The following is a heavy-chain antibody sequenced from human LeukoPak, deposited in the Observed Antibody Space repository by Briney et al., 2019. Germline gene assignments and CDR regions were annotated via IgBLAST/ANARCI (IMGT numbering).Heavy chain of an antibody. V-gene: IGHV4-39*01. CDR1: GGSISSSFYY. CDR2: IYHSGST. J-gene: IGHJ4*02. Sequence: SETLSLTCTVSGGSISSSFYYWGWIRQPPGKGLEWIGSIYHSGSTYYNPSFKSRVTISVDTSRNQFSLNLSSVTAADTAVYYCASPPYSSGRGDYWGQGTLVTVSS. D-gene: IGHD6-19*01. CDR3: ASPPYSSGRGDY.